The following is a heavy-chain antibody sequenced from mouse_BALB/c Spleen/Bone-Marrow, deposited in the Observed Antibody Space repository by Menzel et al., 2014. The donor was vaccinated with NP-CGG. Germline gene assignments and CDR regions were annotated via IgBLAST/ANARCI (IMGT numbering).Heavy chain of an antibody. CDR1: GYTFTNYF. CDR2: IDPSNDAT. V-gene: IGHV1S81*02. J-gene: IGHJ1*01. CDR3: TRSGYYGYGWYFDV. D-gene: IGHD1-2*01. Sequence: QVQLQQSGAELVKPGASVKLSCKASGYTFTNYFVYWVKLRPGQGLAWIGEIDPSNDATNFNEKFKNKATLTVDRSSGTAYIQLSSLTSEDSAVYYCTRSGYYGYGWYFDVWGAGTTVTVSS.